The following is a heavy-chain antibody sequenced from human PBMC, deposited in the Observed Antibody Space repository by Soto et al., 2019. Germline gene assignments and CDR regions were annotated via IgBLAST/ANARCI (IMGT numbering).Heavy chain of an antibody. V-gene: IGHV1-18*03. J-gene: IGHJ6*02. CDR2: ISAYNGNT. CDR1: GYTFTNYG. CDR3: ARASDMDV. Sequence: QVQMVQSGPEVKKAGASVKVSCKTSGYTFTNYGISWVRQAPGQGLEWMGWISAYNGNTSYAQKLHGRVNMTTDTATTTAYMELKSLRSDDMATYYCARASDMDVWGQGTTVTVSS.